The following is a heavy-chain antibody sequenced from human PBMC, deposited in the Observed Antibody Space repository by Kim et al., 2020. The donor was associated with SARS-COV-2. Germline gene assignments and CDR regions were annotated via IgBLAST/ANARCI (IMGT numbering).Heavy chain of an antibody. CDR3: ARDIVVVVAATPNDAFDI. CDR2: IYTSGST. CDR1: GGSISSYY. J-gene: IGHJ3*02. Sequence: SETLSLTCTVSGGSISSYYWSWIRQPAGKGLEWIGRIYTSGSTNYNPSLKSRVTMSVDTSKNQFSLKLSSVTAADTAVYYCARDIVVVVAATPNDAFDIWGQGTMVTVSS. V-gene: IGHV4-4*07. D-gene: IGHD2-15*01.